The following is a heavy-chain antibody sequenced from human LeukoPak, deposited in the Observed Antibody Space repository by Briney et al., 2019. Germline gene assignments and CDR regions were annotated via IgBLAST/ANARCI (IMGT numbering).Heavy chain of an antibody. D-gene: IGHD2-2*01. Sequence: PGGSLRLSCAASGFTSSSYAMSWVRQAPGKGLEWVSAISGSGGSTYYADSVKGRFTISRDNSKNTLYLQMNSLRAEDTAVYYCALGSTSIIPFDYWGQGTLVTVSS. CDR3: ALGSTSIIPFDY. V-gene: IGHV3-23*01. CDR2: ISGSGGST. CDR1: GFTSSSYA. J-gene: IGHJ4*02.